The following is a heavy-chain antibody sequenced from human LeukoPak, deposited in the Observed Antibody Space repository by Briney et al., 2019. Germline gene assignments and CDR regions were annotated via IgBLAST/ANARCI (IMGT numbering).Heavy chain of an antibody. J-gene: IGHJ4*02. CDR3: AKDIGGGLLEY. CDR2: INGDGNT. CDR1: GFNFGRNS. D-gene: IGHD2-15*01. Sequence: GGSLRLSCAASGFNFGRNSMHWARQVPGKGLEWLSLINGDGNTYYAASVNGRFTVSRDNSKNSLYLQMSSLRPEDTALYYCAKDIGGGLLEYWGQGTLVTVS. V-gene: IGHV3-43*02.